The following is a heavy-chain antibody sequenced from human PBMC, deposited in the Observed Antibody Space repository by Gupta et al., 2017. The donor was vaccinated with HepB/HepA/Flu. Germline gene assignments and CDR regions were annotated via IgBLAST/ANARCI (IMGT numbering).Heavy chain of an antibody. Sequence: QVQLVESGGGVVQPGRSLRLSCAASGFTFSSYGMHWVRQAPGKGLEWVAVIWYDGSNKYYADSVKGRFTISRDNSKNTLYLQMNSLRAEDTAVYYCATFTTAVTHDAFDIWGQGTMVTVSS. CDR2: IWYDGSNK. D-gene: IGHD3-22*01. J-gene: IGHJ3*02. CDR1: GFTFSSYG. V-gene: IGHV3-33*01. CDR3: ATFTTAVTHDAFDI.